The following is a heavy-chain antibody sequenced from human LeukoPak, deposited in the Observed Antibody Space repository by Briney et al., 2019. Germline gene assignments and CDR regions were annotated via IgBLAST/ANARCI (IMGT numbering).Heavy chain of an antibody. CDR2: ITWNSGSI. J-gene: IGHJ4*02. D-gene: IGHD3-10*01. V-gene: IGHV3-9*03. Sequence: GGSLRPSCAASGFTFDDYAMHWVRQAPGKGLEWVSGITWNSGSIDYADSVKGRFTISRDNAKNSLYLQMNSLRAEDMALYYCAKDRASWFGEFQGFVFEYWGQGTLVTVSS. CDR3: AKDRASWFGEFQGFVFEY. CDR1: GFTFDDYA.